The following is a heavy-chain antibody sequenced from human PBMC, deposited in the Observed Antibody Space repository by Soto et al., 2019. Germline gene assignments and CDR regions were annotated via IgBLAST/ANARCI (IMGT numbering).Heavy chain of an antibody. J-gene: IGHJ4*02. V-gene: IGHV3-23*01. CDR1: GLTFSTYA. D-gene: IGHD1-1*01. CDR3: AKDQGNSAW. Sequence: EVQLLDSGGGLVQPGGSLRLSCAASGLTFSTYAMSWVRQAPGKGLEWVSTISSSGGITYYADSVRGRFTISRDNSKNMLYLQMNSLRPDDTAIYYCAKDQGNSAWWGQGTLVTVSS. CDR2: ISSSGGIT.